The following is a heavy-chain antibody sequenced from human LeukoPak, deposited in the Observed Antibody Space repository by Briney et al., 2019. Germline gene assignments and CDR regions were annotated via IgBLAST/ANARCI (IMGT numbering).Heavy chain of an antibody. CDR1: GFTFSYHG. V-gene: IGHV3-30*02. Sequence: GGSLRLXCAASGFTFSYHGMHWVRQAPGKGLEWVAFIRSDGSDKYYADSVKGRFTISRDSSKNTLFLQMNSLRPEDTAVYFCARDFEWSFDYWGQGTLVTVSS. J-gene: IGHJ4*02. CDR2: IRSDGSDK. CDR3: ARDFEWSFDY. D-gene: IGHD3-3*01.